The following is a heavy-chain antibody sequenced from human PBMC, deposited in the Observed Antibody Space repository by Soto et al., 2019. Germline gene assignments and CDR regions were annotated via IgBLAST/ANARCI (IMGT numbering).Heavy chain of an antibody. CDR2: INAGNGNT. V-gene: IGHV1-3*01. CDR3: ASRGNFGLTYGMDV. CDR1: GYTLTSYA. Sequence: ASVKVSCKASGYTLTSYAMHWVRQAPGQRLEWMGWINAGNGNTKYSQKFQGRVTITRDTSASTAYMELSSLRSEDTAVYYCASRGNFGLTYGMDVWGQGTTVTVSS. J-gene: IGHJ6*02. D-gene: IGHD3-3*01.